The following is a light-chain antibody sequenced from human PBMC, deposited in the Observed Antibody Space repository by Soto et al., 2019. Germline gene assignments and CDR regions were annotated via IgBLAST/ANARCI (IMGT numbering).Light chain of an antibody. CDR3: QQYDRCPYT. V-gene: IGKV1-5*03. Sequence: DIQMTQSPSTLSASVGDTVTITCRASQSISNWLAWYQQKPGQAPKLLIHKASTLESGVPSRFSGRGSGTEFTLTISSLQPDEFATFYCQQYDRCPYTFGQGTKLEIK. J-gene: IGKJ2*01. CDR1: QSISNW. CDR2: KAS.